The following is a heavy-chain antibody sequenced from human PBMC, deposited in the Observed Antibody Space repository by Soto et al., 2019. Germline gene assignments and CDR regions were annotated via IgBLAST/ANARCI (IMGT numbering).Heavy chain of an antibody. Sequence: PGGSLRLSCAASGFTFSSYSMNWVRQAPGKGLEWVSSISSSSSYIYYADSVKGRFTISRDNAKNSLYLQMNSLRAEDTAVYYCATRPHCSGGSCPPKWGQGTLVTVSS. CDR2: ISSSSSYI. V-gene: IGHV3-21*01. D-gene: IGHD2-15*01. CDR3: ATRPHCSGGSCPPK. J-gene: IGHJ4*02. CDR1: GFTFSSYS.